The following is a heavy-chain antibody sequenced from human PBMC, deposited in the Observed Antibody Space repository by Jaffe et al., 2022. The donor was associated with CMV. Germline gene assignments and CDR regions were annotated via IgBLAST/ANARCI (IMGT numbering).Heavy chain of an antibody. CDR2: INPNSGGT. CDR3: ARDRTSIAVAGKRDRYYYYYMDV. Sequence: QVQLVQSGAEVKKPGASVKVSCKASGYTFTGYYMHWVRQAPGQGLEWMGWINPNSGGTNYAQKFQGWVTMTRDTSISTAYMELSRLRSDDTAVYYCARDRTSIAVAGKRDRYYYYYMDVWGKGTTVTVSS. J-gene: IGHJ6*03. V-gene: IGHV1-2*04. D-gene: IGHD6-19*01. CDR1: GYTFTGYY.